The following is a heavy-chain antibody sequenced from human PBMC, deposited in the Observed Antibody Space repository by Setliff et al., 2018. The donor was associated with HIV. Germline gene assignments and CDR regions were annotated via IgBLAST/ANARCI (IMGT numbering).Heavy chain of an antibody. CDR1: GYTFTSYY. V-gene: IGHV1-46*01. J-gene: IGHJ3*02. D-gene: IGHD4-4*01. CDR3: AREKAYGGNYGDFDI. CDR2: INPSGGST. Sequence: ASVKVSCKASGYTFTSYYIHWVRQAPGQGLEWMGIINPSGGSTSYTQKFQGRVTMTRDTSTSTVYMELSGLRSEDTAVYYCAREKAYGGNYGDFDIWGQGTMVTVS.